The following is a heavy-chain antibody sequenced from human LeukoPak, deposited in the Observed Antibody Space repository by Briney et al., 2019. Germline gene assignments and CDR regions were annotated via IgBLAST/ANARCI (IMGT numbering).Heavy chain of an antibody. Sequence: GGSLRLSCAASGFTFTNNFMSWVRQVPGKGLEWVANIKQDGSETTYADSVRGRFTIFRDNAKDSVYLQMNSLRAEDSTTYYCVREGFYFFDFWGQGTLVTVSS. CDR3: VREGFYFFDF. CDR2: IKQDGSET. CDR1: GFTFTNNF. J-gene: IGHJ4*01. V-gene: IGHV3-7*01.